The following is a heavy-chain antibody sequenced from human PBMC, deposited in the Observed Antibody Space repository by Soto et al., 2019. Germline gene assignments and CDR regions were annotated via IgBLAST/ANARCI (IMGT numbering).Heavy chain of an antibody. CDR2: IDWDDDK. D-gene: IGHD2-15*01. Sequence: GPTLVNPTQTLTLTCTFSGFSLSTSGMRVSWIRQPPGKALEWLARIDWDDDKFHNTSLKTRLTISKDSSKNQVVLTMTNMDPVDTATYYCARMFHCSGGTCPFDYWGQGALVTVSS. V-gene: IGHV2-70*04. CDR1: GFSLSTSGMR. J-gene: IGHJ4*02. CDR3: ARMFHCSGGTCPFDY.